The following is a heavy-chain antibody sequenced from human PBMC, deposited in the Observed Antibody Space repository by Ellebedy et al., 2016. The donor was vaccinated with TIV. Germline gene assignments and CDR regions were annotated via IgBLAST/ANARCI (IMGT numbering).Heavy chain of an antibody. J-gene: IGHJ4*02. CDR3: AKDLSWWSASDY. D-gene: IGHD3-16*01. Sequence: PGGSLRLSCAASGFNIGSNAMSWVRQTPGKGLEWVAGIGGDDRTHYAHFVEGRFTISRDRFQSILHLEMSSLRVEDTAIYYCAKDLSWWSASDYWGQGALVTVSS. CDR1: GFNIGSNA. CDR2: IGGDDRT. V-gene: IGHV3-23*01.